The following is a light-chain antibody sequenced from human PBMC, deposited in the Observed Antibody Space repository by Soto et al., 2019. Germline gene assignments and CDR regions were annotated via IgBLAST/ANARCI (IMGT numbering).Light chain of an antibody. Sequence: QSVLTQPPSVSGAPGQRVTVSCTGGSSNIGSGFDVHWYQQLPGTAPKPLIYDNNNRPSGVPDRFSGSRSGTSASLAINGLQAEDEADYYCQSYDRSLSGDVFGTGTKVTVL. CDR3: QSYDRSLSGDV. J-gene: IGLJ1*01. CDR1: SSNIGSGFD. V-gene: IGLV1-40*01. CDR2: DNN.